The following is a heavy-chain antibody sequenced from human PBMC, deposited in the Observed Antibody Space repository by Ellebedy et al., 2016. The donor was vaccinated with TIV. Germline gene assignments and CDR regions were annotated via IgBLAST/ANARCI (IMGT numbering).Heavy chain of an antibody. V-gene: IGHV3-23*01. CDR1: GFTFSDYV. Sequence: GESLKISCAASGFTFSDYVMAWVRQVPGKGLEWVSAVSESDSRTFYADSVKGRFTISRDNSKNTLFLQMNSLTAGDTAVYYCTKRADNWGFFDYWGQGTLVTVSS. CDR2: VSESDSRT. CDR3: TKRADNWGFFDY. J-gene: IGHJ4*02. D-gene: IGHD1-1*01.